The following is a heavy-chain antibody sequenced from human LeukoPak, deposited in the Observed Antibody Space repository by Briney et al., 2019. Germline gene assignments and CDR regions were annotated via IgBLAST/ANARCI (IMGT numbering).Heavy chain of an antibody. CDR1: GFIFSNYA. Sequence: PGGSLRLSCAASGFIFSNYAMNWVRQAPGKGLEWVSSITSSSAYIYYADSVKGRFTISRDNAKNSLYLQMNSLRAEDTAVYYCARAHGRGGYSYGITTGGYYFDYWGQGTLVTVSS. CDR2: ITSSSAYI. CDR3: ARAHGRGGYSYGITTGGYYFDY. J-gene: IGHJ4*02. V-gene: IGHV3-21*01. D-gene: IGHD5-18*01.